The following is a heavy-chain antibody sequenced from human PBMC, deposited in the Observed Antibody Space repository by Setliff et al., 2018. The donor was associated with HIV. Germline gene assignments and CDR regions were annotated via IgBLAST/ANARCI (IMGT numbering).Heavy chain of an antibody. Sequence: LSETLSLTCTVSGDLINNHNWNWIRQSPEKGLEWLGNIHYSGTSNYNSSLKSRIVISLDTSKKQFSLHFYSVTAADTAVYYCARSRIRGYYDTSPAMAFDIWGQGTMVTVSS. V-gene: IGHV4-59*08. CDR1: GDLINNHN. J-gene: IGHJ3*02. D-gene: IGHD3-22*01. CDR3: ARSRIRGYYDTSPAMAFDI. CDR2: IHYSGTS.